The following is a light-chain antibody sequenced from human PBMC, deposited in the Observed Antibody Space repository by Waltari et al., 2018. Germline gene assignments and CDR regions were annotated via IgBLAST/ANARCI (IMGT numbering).Light chain of an antibody. Sequence: EIVLTQSPATLTLSPGDTTTLSCRASQTVRTFLAWYQQKPGQAPRLLIFDASSRATCISPKCRGSWSGTDFTLTVNNLEPEDFSVYYCQQRSSWPYTFGQGTRVDFK. CDR3: QQRSSWPYT. CDR2: DAS. J-gene: IGKJ2*01. V-gene: IGKV3-11*01. CDR1: QTVRTF.